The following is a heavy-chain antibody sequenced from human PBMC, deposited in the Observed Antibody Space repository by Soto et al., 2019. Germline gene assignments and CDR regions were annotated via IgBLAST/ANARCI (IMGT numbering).Heavy chain of an antibody. Sequence: SETLSLTCAVSGGSISSGGYSWSWIRQPPGKGLEWIGYMYHSGSTYYNPSLKSRVTISIDRSKNQFSLKLSSVTAADTAVYYCAGGTYYYGSGSSHWGQGTLVTVSS. V-gene: IGHV4-30-2*01. J-gene: IGHJ4*02. D-gene: IGHD3-10*01. CDR1: GGSISSGGYS. CDR3: AGGTYYYGSGSSH. CDR2: MYHSGST.